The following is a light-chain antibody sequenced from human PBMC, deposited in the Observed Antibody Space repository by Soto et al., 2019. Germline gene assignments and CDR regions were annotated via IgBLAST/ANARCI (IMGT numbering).Light chain of an antibody. CDR2: GAS. CDR1: QSVSSS. Sequence: EIVLTQSPGTLSLSPGERATLSCRASQSVSSSSITWYQQKPGQAPRLLIYGASTRATGIPARFSGSGSGTEFTLTISSLQSEDFAVYYCQQYNNWPLTFGGGTKVEIK. CDR3: QQYNNWPLT. V-gene: IGKV3-15*01. J-gene: IGKJ4*01.